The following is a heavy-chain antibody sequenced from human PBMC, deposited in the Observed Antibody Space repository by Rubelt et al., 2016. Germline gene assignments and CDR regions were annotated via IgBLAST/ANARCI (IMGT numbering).Heavy chain of an antibody. J-gene: IGHJ4*02. D-gene: IGHD1-1*01. CDR1: GGSFSGFY. V-gene: IGHV4-34*02. CDR3: ARRGYSANWYDATFDS. CDR2: VNDGGNV. Sequence: QVQLQERGAGLLKPSETLSLTCAVYGGSFSGFYWGWIRQSPGRGLEWIGEVNDGGNVNYNPSLKSRLAISLDTSQKQFSLKLTSVTAADTAVYYCARRGYSANWYDATFDSWGQGILVTVSS.